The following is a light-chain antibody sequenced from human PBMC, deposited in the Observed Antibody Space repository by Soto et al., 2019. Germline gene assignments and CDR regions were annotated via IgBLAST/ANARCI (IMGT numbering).Light chain of an antibody. CDR2: AAS. J-gene: IGKJ1*01. CDR1: QGVSNY. Sequence: AIRMTQSPSSLSASTGDGVTITCRASQGVSNYLAWYQQKPGQAPNVLIHAASTLQGGVPSRFSGSGSGTDFTLTISGLQSDDFPTYYCQQYYTYPWTFGQGAKVDIK. CDR3: QQYYTYPWT. V-gene: IGKV1-8*01.